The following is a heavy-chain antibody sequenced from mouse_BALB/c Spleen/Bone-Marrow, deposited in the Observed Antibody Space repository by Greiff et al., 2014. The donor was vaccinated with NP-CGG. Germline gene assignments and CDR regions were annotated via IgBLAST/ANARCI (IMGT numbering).Heavy chain of an antibody. Sequence: EVQLVESGGGLVKPGGSLKLSCAASGFTFSDYYMYWVRQTPEKRLEWVATISDGGSYTYYPDSVKGRFTISRDNAKNYLYLQMSSLKSEDTAMYYCARDRRITTATYAMDYWGQGTSVTVSS. CDR2: ISDGGSYT. D-gene: IGHD1-2*01. CDR1: GFTFSDYY. J-gene: IGHJ4*01. CDR3: ARDRRITTATYAMDY. V-gene: IGHV5-4*02.